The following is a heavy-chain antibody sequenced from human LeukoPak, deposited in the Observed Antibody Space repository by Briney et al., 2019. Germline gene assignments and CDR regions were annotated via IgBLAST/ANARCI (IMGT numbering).Heavy chain of an antibody. CDR2: IYWNGGST. CDR3: AREKPHPGYSSTGGRWFDP. D-gene: IGHD6-13*01. Sequence: GGSLRLSCAASGFTVSSNYMSWVRQAPGKGLEWVSGIYWNGGSTGYADSVRGRFTISRDNAKNSLYLQMNSLRAEDTALYYCAREKPHPGYSSTGGRWFDPWGQGTLVTVSS. V-gene: IGHV3-20*04. J-gene: IGHJ5*02. CDR1: GFTVSSNY.